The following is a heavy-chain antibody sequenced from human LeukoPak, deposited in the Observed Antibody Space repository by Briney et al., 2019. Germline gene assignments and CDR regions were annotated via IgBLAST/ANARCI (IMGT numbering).Heavy chain of an antibody. D-gene: IGHD6-19*01. CDR1: GYSFTSYW. V-gene: IGHV5-51*01. Sequence: GESLKISCKGSGYSFTSYWIGWVRQMPGKGLEWMGIIYPGDSDTRYSPSFQGQVTISADKSIGTAYLQWSSLKASDTAMYYCARRIAVAGANWFDPWGQGTLVSVSS. J-gene: IGHJ5*02. CDR2: IYPGDSDT. CDR3: ARRIAVAGANWFDP.